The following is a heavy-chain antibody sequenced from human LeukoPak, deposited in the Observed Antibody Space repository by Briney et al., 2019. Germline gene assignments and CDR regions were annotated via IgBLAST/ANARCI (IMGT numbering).Heavy chain of an antibody. D-gene: IGHD3-10*01. CDR3: ARVSGTYYKGHFDY. Sequence: GGSLRLTCAASGFTFSSYSMNWVRQAPGKGLEWVSYISGSGTEIYYADSVKGRFTISRDNAKNALYPQMNSLSAEDTAVYYCARVSGTYYKGHFDYWGQGTLVTVSS. CDR1: GFTFSSYS. CDR2: ISGSGTEI. V-gene: IGHV3-21*01. J-gene: IGHJ4*02.